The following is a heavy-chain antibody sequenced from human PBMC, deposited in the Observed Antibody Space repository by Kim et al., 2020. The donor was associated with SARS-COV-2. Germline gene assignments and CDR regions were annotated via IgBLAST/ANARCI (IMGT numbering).Heavy chain of an antibody. CDR1: GFTFSTFW. CDR2: ISSDGAST. J-gene: IGHJ3*02. Sequence: GGSLRLSCAASGFTFSTFWMHWVRQSPGKGLVWVSRISSDGASTTYADSVKGRFTISRDNSKNTLSLQMNSLRAEDTAVYYCIRDLGIGFVIWGQATVV. CDR3: IRDLGIGFVI. D-gene: IGHD1-26*01. V-gene: IGHV3-74*01.